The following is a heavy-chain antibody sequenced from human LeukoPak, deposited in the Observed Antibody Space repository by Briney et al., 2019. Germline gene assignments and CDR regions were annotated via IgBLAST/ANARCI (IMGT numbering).Heavy chain of an antibody. V-gene: IGHV4-38-2*02. D-gene: IGHD3-10*01. CDR2: IYHSGST. Sequence: SETLSLTCAVSGYSISSGYYWGLIRPPPGKGLEWIGSIYHSGSTYYNPSLKSRVTISVDTSKNQFSLKLSSVTAADTAVYYCARDLWFGAFDYWGQGTLVTVSS. J-gene: IGHJ4*02. CDR3: ARDLWFGAFDY. CDR1: GYSISSGYY.